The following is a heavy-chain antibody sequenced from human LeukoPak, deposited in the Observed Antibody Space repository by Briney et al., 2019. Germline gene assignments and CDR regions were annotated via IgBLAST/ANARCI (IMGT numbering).Heavy chain of an antibody. Sequence: SGTLSLTCAVSGGAISSASRWSWDRQPPGRGLAWSGEILHSGHTNYTPYIKSRVTISVDKSKNQLSLKLTSVTAADTAVYYCARESCTSRSCYARYYYGMDVWGKGTTVTVSS. CDR3: ARESCTSRSCYARYYYGMDV. J-gene: IGHJ6*04. CDR2: ILHSGHT. V-gene: IGHV4-4*02. D-gene: IGHD2-2*01. CDR1: GGAISSASR.